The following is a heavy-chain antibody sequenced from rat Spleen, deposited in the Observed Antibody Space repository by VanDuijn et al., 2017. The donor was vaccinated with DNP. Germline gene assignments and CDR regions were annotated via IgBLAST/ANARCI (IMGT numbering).Heavy chain of an antibody. Sequence: VQLKESGPGLVQPSQTLSLTCTVSGFSLTSYTVSWVRQPPGKGLEWIATISSGGSTYYNSPLKSRLTISRDTSKSQVFLKMNSLQTEDTAMYFCARNYGLMDAWGQGTSVTVSS. CDR1: GFSLTSYT. CDR3: ARNYGLMDA. V-gene: IGHV2-6*01. D-gene: IGHD1-11*01. J-gene: IGHJ4*01. CDR2: ISSGGST.